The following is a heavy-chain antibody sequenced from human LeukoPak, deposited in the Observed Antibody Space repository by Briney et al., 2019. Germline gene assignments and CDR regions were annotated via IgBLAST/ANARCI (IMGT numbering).Heavy chain of an antibody. Sequence: GASVKVSCKASGYTFTSYDINWVRQATGQGLEWMGWMNPNSGNTGYAQKFQGRVTMTRNTSISTAYMELSSLRSEDTAVYYCARELAAGNKYYMDVWGKGTTVTVSS. CDR2: MNPNSGNT. J-gene: IGHJ6*03. D-gene: IGHD6-13*01. CDR3: ARELAAGNKYYMDV. CDR1: GYTFTSYD. V-gene: IGHV1-8*01.